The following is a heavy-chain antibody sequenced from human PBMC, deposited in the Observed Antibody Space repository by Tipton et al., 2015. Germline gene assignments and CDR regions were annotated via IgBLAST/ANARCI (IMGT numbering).Heavy chain of an antibody. D-gene: IGHD3-22*01. J-gene: IGHJ4*02. Sequence: SLRLSCAASGFTFSSYWMHWVRQAPGKGLVWVSRINSDGSSTSYADSVKGRFTISRDNAKNTLYLQMNSLRAEDTAVYYCARFNYDSSGYYFDYWGQGTLVTVSS. CDR1: GFTFSSYW. CDR2: INSDGSST. V-gene: IGHV3-74*01. CDR3: ARFNYDSSGYYFDY.